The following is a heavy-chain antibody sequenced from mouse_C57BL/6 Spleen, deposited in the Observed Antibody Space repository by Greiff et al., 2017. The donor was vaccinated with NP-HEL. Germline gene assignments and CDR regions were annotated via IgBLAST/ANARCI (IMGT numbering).Heavy chain of an antibody. J-gene: IGHJ3*01. CDR3: ARGGGFAY. CDR2: INPNNGGT. CDR1: GYTFTDYN. Sequence: SGPELVKPGASVKMSCKASGYTFTDYNMHWVKQSHGKSLEWIGYINPNNGGTTYNQKFKGKATLTVNKSSSTAYMELRSLTSEDSAVYSCARGGGFAYWGQGTLVTVSA. V-gene: IGHV1-22*01.